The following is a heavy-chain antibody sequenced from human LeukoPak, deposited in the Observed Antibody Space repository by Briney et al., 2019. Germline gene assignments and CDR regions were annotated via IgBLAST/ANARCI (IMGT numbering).Heavy chain of an antibody. Sequence: GGSLRLSCVASAFTFNNYWMHWVRQAPGKGLEWVAGITWNSDNLDYAESVRGRFTISRDNAKNSLYLQMNSLRLEDTAFYYCVKESEDSSGWATRYYFDYWGQGSLVTVSS. CDR2: ITWNSDNL. V-gene: IGHV3-9*01. D-gene: IGHD6-19*01. CDR1: AFTFNNYW. J-gene: IGHJ4*02. CDR3: VKESEDSSGWATRYYFDY.